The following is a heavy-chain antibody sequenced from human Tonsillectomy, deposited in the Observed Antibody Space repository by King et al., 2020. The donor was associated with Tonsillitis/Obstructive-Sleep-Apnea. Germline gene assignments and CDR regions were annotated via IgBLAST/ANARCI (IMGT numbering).Heavy chain of an antibody. V-gene: IGHV4-34*01. CDR3: ARGWGYSRSSITNWLDP. D-gene: IGHD6-13*01. Sequence: VKLQQWGAGLLKPSETLSLTCAVYGGSFSGYYWSWIRQPPGKGLEWIGEINHSGSTNYNPSLKSRVTISVDTSKNQFSLKLSSVTAADTAVYYCARGWGYSRSSITNWLDPWGQGTLVTVSS. J-gene: IGHJ5*02. CDR1: GGSFSGYY. CDR2: INHSGST.